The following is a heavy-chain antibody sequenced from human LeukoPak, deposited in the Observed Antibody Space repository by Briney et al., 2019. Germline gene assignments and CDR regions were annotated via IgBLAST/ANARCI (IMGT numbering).Heavy chain of an antibody. J-gene: IGHJ4*02. CDR3: ARHDYGDSGASY. CDR1: GGSISSGSYY. CDR2: IYTSGST. V-gene: IGHV4-61*02. Sequence: PSQTLSLTWTVSGGSISSGSYYWSWIRQPAGKGLEWIGRIYTSGSTNYNPSLKSRVTISVDTSKNQFSLKLSSVTAADTAVYYCARHDYGDSGASYWGQGTLVTVSS. D-gene: IGHD4-17*01.